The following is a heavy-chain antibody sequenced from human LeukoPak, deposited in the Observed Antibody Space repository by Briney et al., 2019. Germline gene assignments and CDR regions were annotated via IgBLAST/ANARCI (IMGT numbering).Heavy chain of an antibody. J-gene: IGHJ3*01. CDR1: GFIFSNYW. Sequence: GGSLRLSCATSGFIFSNYWMTWVRQAPGKGLEWVSNVRPDGNDKNYVDSVKGRFTISRDGAKKSVYLQMSSLRVEDTAVYYCVRDDTQGRGNEYYDALDLWGQGTMVTVSS. D-gene: IGHD4-23*01. V-gene: IGHV3-7*01. CDR3: VRDDTQGRGNEYYDALDL. CDR2: VRPDGNDK.